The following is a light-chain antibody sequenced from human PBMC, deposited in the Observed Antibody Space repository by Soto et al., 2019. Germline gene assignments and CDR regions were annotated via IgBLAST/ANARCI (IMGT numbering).Light chain of an antibody. Sequence: QAVVTQEPSLTVSPGGTVTLTCGSSTGAVASGHYSHWFQQKPGQAPRTLIYDTSNKHSWTPARFSGSLLGDKAALTLSGAQPEDEAEYYCLLSYSGSRIFGGGTTLTVL. CDR1: TGAVASGHY. CDR2: DTS. V-gene: IGLV7-46*01. J-gene: IGLJ2*01. CDR3: LLSYSGSRI.